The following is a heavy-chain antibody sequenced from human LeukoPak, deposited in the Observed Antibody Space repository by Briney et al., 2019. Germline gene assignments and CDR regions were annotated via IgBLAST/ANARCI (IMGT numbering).Heavy chain of an antibody. CDR1: GFTFSSYA. CDR2: ISYDGSNK. D-gene: IGHD2-2*01. CDR3: ARGQGYESYYYMDV. J-gene: IGHJ6*03. V-gene: IGHV3-30*04. Sequence: GRSLRLSCAASGFTFSSYAMHWVRQAPGKGLEWVAVISYDGSNKYYADSVKGRFTISRDNSNNTVYLQMNNLRPEDTAVFYCARGQGYESYYYMDVWGKGTTVSVSS.